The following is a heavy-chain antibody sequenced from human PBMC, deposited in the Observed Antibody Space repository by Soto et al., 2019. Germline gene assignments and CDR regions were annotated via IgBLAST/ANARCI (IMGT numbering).Heavy chain of an antibody. CDR3: AKDSPVTTSLYLYYYGFDV. Sequence: VHLLESGGGLVQPGGSLRLACTASGFTFNHYAMSWVRQAPGKGLEWVSAVSGRGGSTKYADSVKGRFIISRDNSNSTLYLQMDSLRGEDTAVYYCAKDSPVTTSLYLYYYGFDVWGQGTTVTVSS. CDR1: GFTFNHYA. V-gene: IGHV3-23*01. CDR2: VSGRGGST. J-gene: IGHJ6*02. D-gene: IGHD4-17*01.